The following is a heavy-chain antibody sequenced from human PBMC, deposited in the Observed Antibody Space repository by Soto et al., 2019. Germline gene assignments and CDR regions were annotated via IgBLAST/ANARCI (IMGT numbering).Heavy chain of an antibody. CDR3: ARDDILTGYYNVLDY. D-gene: IGHD3-9*01. CDR2: ISSSSSYT. Sequence: GGSLRLSCAASGFTFSDYYMSWIRQAPGKGLEWVSYISSSSSYTNYADSVKGRFTISRDNAKNSLYLQMNSLRAEDTAVYYCARDDILTGYYNVLDYWGQGTLVTVSS. J-gene: IGHJ4*02. CDR1: GFTFSDYY. V-gene: IGHV3-11*06.